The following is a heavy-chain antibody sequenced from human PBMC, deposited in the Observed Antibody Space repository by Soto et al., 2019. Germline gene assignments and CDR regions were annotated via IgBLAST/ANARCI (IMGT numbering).Heavy chain of an antibody. Sequence: QVQLQESGPGLVKPSQTLSLTCTVSGGSISSGDYYWSWIRQPPGKGLEWIGYIYYSGSTYYNPSLQSRVTLSVDTSKNQFSLKLSSVTAADTAVYYCASYVTTVTYYFDYWGQGTLVTVSS. J-gene: IGHJ4*02. V-gene: IGHV4-30-4*01. CDR1: GGSISSGDYY. CDR3: ASYVTTVTYYFDY. D-gene: IGHD4-17*01. CDR2: IYYSGST.